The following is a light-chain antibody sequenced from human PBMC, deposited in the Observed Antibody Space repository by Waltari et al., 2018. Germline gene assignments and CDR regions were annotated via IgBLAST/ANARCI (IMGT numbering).Light chain of an antibody. Sequence: TQSPDSLAVSLGERATINCKSSQSVLYSSNNKNYLAWYQQKPGQSPRLLIYWASTRESGVPDRFSGSGSGTDFTLTISSLQAEDVAVYYCQQYYSTPQTFGQGTKVEIK. V-gene: IGKV4-1*01. CDR3: QQYYSTPQT. CDR1: QSVLYSSNNKNY. CDR2: WAS. J-gene: IGKJ1*01.